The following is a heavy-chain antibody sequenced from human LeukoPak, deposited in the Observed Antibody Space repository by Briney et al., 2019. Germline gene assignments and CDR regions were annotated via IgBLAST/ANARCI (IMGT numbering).Heavy chain of an antibody. Sequence: ASVEVSCKASGYTFTSYGISWVRQAPGQGLEWMGWISAYNGNTNYAQKLQGRVTMTTDTSTSTAYMELRSLRSDDTAVYYCARLYYYDSSGYYYVSLDYWGQGTLVTVSS. CDR1: GYTFTSYG. CDR3: ARLYYYDSSGYYYVSLDY. J-gene: IGHJ4*02. CDR2: ISAYNGNT. V-gene: IGHV1-18*01. D-gene: IGHD3-22*01.